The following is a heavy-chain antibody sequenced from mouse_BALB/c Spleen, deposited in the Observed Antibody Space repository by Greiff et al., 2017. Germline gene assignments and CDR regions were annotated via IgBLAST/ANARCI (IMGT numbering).Heavy chain of an antibody. J-gene: IGHJ4*01. Sequence: VQLQQTGPELVKPGASVKISCKASGYSFTDYIMLWVKQSHGKSLEWIGNINPYYGSTSYNLKFKGKATLTVDKSSSTAYMQLNSLTSEDSAVYYCARVEVDGGSYAMDYWGQGTSVTVSS. CDR1: GYSFTDYI. D-gene: IGHD1-1*02. CDR3: ARVEVDGGSYAMDY. V-gene: IGHV1-39*01. CDR2: INPYYGST.